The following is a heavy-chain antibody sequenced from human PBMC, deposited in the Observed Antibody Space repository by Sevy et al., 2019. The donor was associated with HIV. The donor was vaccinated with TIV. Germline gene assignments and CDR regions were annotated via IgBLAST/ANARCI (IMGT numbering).Heavy chain of an antibody. Sequence: SETLSLTCSVSGDSISSSSYYWVWIRQPPGKGLEWIGTIYYSGRTYYNPSLKSRVTVSVDTSKNQFSLRVSSVTAADTAVYYCASIKIFGVVSDYCDYWGQGTLVTVS. J-gene: IGHJ4*02. CDR1: GDSISSSSYY. CDR2: IYYSGRT. CDR3: ASIKIFGVVSDYCDY. D-gene: IGHD3-3*01. V-gene: IGHV4-39*01.